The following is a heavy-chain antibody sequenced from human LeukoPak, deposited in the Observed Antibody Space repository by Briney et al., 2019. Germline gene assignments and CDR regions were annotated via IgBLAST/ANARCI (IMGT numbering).Heavy chain of an antibody. CDR2: ISSSSNYI. D-gene: IGHD3-10*01. V-gene: IGHV3-21*01. CDR3: ARDLYGSGIVIDY. J-gene: IGHJ4*02. Sequence: GGSLRLSCAASGVTFSTYSMNWVRQAPGKGLEWVSCISSSSNYIYYADSVKGRFTISRDNAKNSLYLQMNSLRAEDTAVYYCARDLYGSGIVIDYWGQGTLVTVSS. CDR1: GVTFSTYS.